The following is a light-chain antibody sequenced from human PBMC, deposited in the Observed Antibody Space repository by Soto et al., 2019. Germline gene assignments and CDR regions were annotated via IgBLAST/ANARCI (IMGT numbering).Light chain of an antibody. Sequence: QSVLTQPPSASGSPGQSVTISCTGTSSEISGYNYFSWYQQHPGKAPKLMIYEVSKRPSGVPDRFSGSKSGNTASLTVSGLQAEDEADYYCSSYAGSNNYVFGSGTKVTVL. CDR1: SSEISGYNY. CDR2: EVS. V-gene: IGLV2-8*01. CDR3: SSYAGSNNYV. J-gene: IGLJ1*01.